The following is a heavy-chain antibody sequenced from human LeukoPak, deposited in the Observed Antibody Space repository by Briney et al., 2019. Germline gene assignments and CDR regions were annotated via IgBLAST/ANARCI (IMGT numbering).Heavy chain of an antibody. Sequence: SETLSLTCAVYGGSFSGYYWSWIRQPPGKGLEWIGEINHSGSTNYNPSLKSRATISVDTSKNQFSLKLSSVTAADTAVYYCARGPGANYYGSGSYYPWGQGTLVTVSS. CDR1: GGSFSGYY. CDR3: ARGPGANYYGSGSYYP. V-gene: IGHV4-34*01. CDR2: INHSGST. D-gene: IGHD3-10*01. J-gene: IGHJ5*02.